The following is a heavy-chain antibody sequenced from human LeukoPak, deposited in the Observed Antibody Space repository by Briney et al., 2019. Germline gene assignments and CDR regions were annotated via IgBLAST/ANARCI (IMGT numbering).Heavy chain of an antibody. V-gene: IGHV3-30*03. CDR3: AREGGYSYGYSYYYYMDV. Sequence: PGRSLRLSCAASGFTFSSYGMHWVRQAPGKGLEWVAVISYDGSNKYYADSVKGRFTISRDNSKNTLYLQMNSLRAEDTAVYYCAREGGYSYGYSYYYYMDVWGKGTTVTVSS. D-gene: IGHD5-18*01. CDR2: ISYDGSNK. J-gene: IGHJ6*03. CDR1: GFTFSSYG.